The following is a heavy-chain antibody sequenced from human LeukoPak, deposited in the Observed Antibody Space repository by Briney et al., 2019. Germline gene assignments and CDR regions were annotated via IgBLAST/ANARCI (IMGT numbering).Heavy chain of an antibody. V-gene: IGHV4-34*01. CDR2: IYNSGST. CDR3: GGARGGGSSGYYYDY. D-gene: IGHD3-22*01. CDR1: GGSFSGYY. Sequence: PSETLSLTCAVYGGSFSGYYWSWIRQPPGKGLEWIGSIYNSGSTYYNPSLKSRVTISVDTSKNPFSLKLSSVTAADTAVYYCGGARGGGSSGYYYDYWGQGTLVTVTS. J-gene: IGHJ4*02.